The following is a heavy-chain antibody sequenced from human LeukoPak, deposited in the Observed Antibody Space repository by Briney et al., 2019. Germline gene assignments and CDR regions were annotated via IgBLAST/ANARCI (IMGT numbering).Heavy chain of an antibody. CDR3: ARGREGRSGAFDI. CDR2: INHSGST. V-gene: IGHV4-38-2*01. D-gene: IGHD1-26*01. J-gene: IGHJ3*02. CDR1: GYSISSGYY. Sequence: SETLSLTCAVSGYSISSGYYWGWIRQPPGKGLEWIGEINHSGSTNYNPSLKSRVTISVDTSKNQFSLKLSSVTAADTAVYYCARGREGRSGAFDIWGQGTMVTVSS.